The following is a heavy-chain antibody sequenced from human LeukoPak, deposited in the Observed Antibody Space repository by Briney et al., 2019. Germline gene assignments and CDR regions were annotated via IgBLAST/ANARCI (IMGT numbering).Heavy chain of an antibody. CDR2: ISYSGST. V-gene: IGHV4-59*01. CDR3: ARAPHHSGSLDY. Sequence: SETLSLTCTVSGGFISEYFWTWIRQPPGKGLEWIGYISYSGSTNYNPSLKSRVTISVDTSKNQFSLKLSSVTAADTAVYYCARAPHHSGSLDYWGQGTLVTVSS. CDR1: GGFISEYF. D-gene: IGHD1-26*01. J-gene: IGHJ4*02.